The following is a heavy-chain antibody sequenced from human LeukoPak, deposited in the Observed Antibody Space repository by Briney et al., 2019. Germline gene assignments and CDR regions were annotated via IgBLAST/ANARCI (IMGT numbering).Heavy chain of an antibody. D-gene: IGHD1-26*01. CDR1: GFTFSTYA. Sequence: PGGSLRLSCAASGFTFSTYAMNWVRQAPGKGLEWVSYISSSGSTIYYADSVKGRFTISRDNSKSTLYLQMNSLRAEDTAVYYCARASYSVSYGNAFDTTGQGTMVTVSS. J-gene: IGHJ3*02. CDR2: ISSSGSTI. V-gene: IGHV3-48*03. CDR3: ARASYSVSYGNAFDT.